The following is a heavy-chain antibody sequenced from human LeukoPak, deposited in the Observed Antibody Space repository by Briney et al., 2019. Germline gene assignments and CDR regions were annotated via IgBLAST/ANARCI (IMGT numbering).Heavy chain of an antibody. CDR1: GFTFNDYY. J-gene: IGHJ4*01. V-gene: IGHV3-11*04. Sequence: GGSLRLSCTGSGFTFNDYYMSWVRQAPGRGLEWLSFISAGGYPIYYADSVRGRFTISRDTAKNSLYLQMNSLRVEDTAVYYCVMTAGPPTDHWGQGALVTVSS. CDR3: VMTAGPPTDH. CDR2: ISAGGYPI.